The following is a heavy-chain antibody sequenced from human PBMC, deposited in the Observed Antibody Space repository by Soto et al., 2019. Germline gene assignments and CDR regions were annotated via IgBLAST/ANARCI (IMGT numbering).Heavy chain of an antibody. Sequence: HPGGSLRLSCAASGFTFSNYGMHWVRQAPGKGLEWVAVISYDGSNKYYADSVKGRFTISRDNSKNTLYMQMNSLRAEDTAVYYCANTAGYDFWSAHYKPYGMDVWGQGTTVTVSS. D-gene: IGHD3-3*01. V-gene: IGHV3-30*18. CDR1: GFTFSNYG. CDR3: ANTAGYDFWSAHYKPYGMDV. CDR2: ISYDGSNK. J-gene: IGHJ6*02.